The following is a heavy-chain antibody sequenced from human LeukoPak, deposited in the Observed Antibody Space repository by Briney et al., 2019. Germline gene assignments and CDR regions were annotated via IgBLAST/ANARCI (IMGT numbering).Heavy chain of an antibody. CDR1: GFTFSSYS. D-gene: IGHD3-3*01. Sequence: GGSLRLSCAASGFTFSSYSMNWVRQAPGKGLEWVSSISSSSSYTYYADSVKGRFTISRDNSKNTLYLQMNSLRAEDTAVYYCAKFLAASWFDPWGQGTLVTVSS. J-gene: IGHJ5*02. CDR3: AKFLAASWFDP. V-gene: IGHV3-21*04. CDR2: ISSSSSYT.